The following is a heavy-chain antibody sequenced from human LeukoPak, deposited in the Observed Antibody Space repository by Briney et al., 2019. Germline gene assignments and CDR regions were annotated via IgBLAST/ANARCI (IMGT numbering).Heavy chain of an antibody. CDR3: AKLGITMRGGV. J-gene: IGHJ6*03. D-gene: IGHD3-22*01. Sequence: GGSLRLSCAASGFTFSNYGMHWVRQAPGKGLEWVAFIRYDGSEKYYADSVKGRFTISRDNAKNSLYLQMNSLRAEDTAVYYCAKLGITMRGGVWGKGTTVTIPS. CDR2: IRYDGSEK. CDR1: GFTFSNYG. V-gene: IGHV3-30*02.